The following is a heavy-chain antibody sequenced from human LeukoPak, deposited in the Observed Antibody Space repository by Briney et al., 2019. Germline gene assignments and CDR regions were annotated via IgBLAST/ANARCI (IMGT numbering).Heavy chain of an antibody. J-gene: IGHJ4*02. Sequence: GGSLRLSCAASGFTFSSYGMHWVRHAPGKGLEWVAFIRYDGSNKYYADSVKGRFTISRDNSKNTLYLQMNSLRAEDTAVYYCAKDLRQQLVFDYWGQGTLVTVSS. CDR3: AKDLRQQLVFDY. V-gene: IGHV3-30*02. D-gene: IGHD6-6*01. CDR1: GFTFSSYG. CDR2: IRYDGSNK.